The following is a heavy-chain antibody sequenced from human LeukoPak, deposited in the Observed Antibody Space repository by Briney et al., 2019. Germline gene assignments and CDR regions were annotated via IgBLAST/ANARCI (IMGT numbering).Heavy chain of an antibody. V-gene: IGHV3-74*01. D-gene: IGHD1-26*01. Sequence: GGSLRLSCAASGFTFSAYWMHWVRQSPGRGLVWVARINGDGITTSYADSVKGRFTISRDHAKNTLYLQMNSLRAEDTVVFYCARAGVGFDYWGQGTLVTVSS. CDR3: ARAGVGFDY. CDR1: GFTFSAYW. CDR2: INGDGITT. J-gene: IGHJ4*02.